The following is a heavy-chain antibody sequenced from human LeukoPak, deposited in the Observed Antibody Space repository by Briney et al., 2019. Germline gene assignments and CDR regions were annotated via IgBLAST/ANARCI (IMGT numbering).Heavy chain of an antibody. J-gene: IGHJ5*02. V-gene: IGHV3-30*02. Sequence: GGSLRLSCAASGFTFSSYGMHWVCQAPGKGLEWVAFIRYDGSNKYYADSVKGRFTISRDNSKNTLYLQMNSLRAEDTAVYYCXXXXXXXXGVHRWGDWFDPWGQGTLVTVSS. CDR3: XXXXXXXXGVHRWGDWFDP. CDR2: IRYDGSNK. D-gene: IGHD3-10*01. CDR1: GFTFSSYG.